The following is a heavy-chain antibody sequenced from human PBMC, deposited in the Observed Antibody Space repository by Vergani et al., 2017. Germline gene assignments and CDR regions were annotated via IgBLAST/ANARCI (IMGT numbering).Heavy chain of an antibody. D-gene: IGHD4-17*01. CDR3: ARDPDYGDYPNWFDP. Sequence: QVQLQQWGAGLLKPSETLSLTCAVYGGSFRGYYWNWICQPPGKGLEWIGEINHSGTTNYNPSLKSRVTLLINTSKNQFSLKLSSVTAADTAVYYCARDPDYGDYPNWFDPWGQGTLVTVSS. V-gene: IGHV4-34*01. CDR2: INHSGTT. CDR1: GGSFRGYY. J-gene: IGHJ5*02.